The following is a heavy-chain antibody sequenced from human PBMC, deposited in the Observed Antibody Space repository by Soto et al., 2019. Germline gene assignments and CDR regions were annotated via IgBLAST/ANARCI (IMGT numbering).Heavy chain of an antibody. CDR1: GGSISSSSYY. CDR2: IYYSGST. Sequence: SETLSLTCTVSGGSISSSSYYWGWIRQPPGKGLEWIGSIYYSGSTYYNPSLKSRVTISVDTSKNQFSLKLSSVTAADTAVYYCARLSIFGVVINYWGQGTLVTVSS. CDR3: ARLSIFGVVINY. J-gene: IGHJ4*02. V-gene: IGHV4-39*01. D-gene: IGHD3-3*01.